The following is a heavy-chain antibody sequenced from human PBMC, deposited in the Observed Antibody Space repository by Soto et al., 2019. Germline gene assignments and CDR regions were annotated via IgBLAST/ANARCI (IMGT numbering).Heavy chain of an antibody. J-gene: IGHJ5*02. CDR1: GFTFSDYY. CDR2: ISSSGSTI. D-gene: IGHD2-15*01. CDR3: ARDQSARYCSGGSCPLNWFDP. V-gene: IGHV3-11*01. Sequence: QVQLVESGGGLVKPGGSLRLSCAASGFTFSDYYMSWIRQAPGKGLEWVSYISSSGSTIYYADSVKGRFTISRDTAKTSLYLQMNSLRAEDTAVYYCARDQSARYCSGGSCPLNWFDPWGQGTLVTVSS.